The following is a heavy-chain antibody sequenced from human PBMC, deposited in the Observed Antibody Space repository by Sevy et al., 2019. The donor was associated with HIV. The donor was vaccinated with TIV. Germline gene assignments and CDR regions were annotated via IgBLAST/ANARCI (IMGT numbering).Heavy chain of an antibody. CDR3: ARAAGSWRYIYALDG. Sequence: DTVKVSCKASGYTFTSYDINWVRQAAGQGLEWMGWMNPNSGNTGYEQKFQGRVTMTRNNSISAAYMELSNLRSVDTAVYYCARAAGSWRYIYALDGWGQGTTVTVSS. J-gene: IGHJ6*02. V-gene: IGHV1-8*01. CDR2: MNPNSGNT. CDR1: GYTFTSYD. D-gene: IGHD3-16*02.